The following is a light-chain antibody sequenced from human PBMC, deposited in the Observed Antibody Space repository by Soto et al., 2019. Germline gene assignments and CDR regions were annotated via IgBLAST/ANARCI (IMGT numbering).Light chain of an antibody. V-gene: IGKV1-17*01. CDR1: QGIRND. Sequence: DIQLTQSPSSLSASVGDRVTITCRASQGIRNDLDWYQQKPGKAPKRLIHAASSLQSGVPSRFSGSGSGTEFTLTISSLQPEDFATYYFLQYNTYPFTFGPGTKVDIK. CDR2: AAS. CDR3: LQYNTYPFT. J-gene: IGKJ3*01.